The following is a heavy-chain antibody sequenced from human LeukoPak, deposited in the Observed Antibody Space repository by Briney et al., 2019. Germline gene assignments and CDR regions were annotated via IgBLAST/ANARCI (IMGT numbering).Heavy chain of an antibody. D-gene: IGHD3-10*01. CDR2: ISISGGST. V-gene: IGHV3-23*01. CDR3: ARDGDYGSGSYYDC. J-gene: IGHJ4*02. Sequence: GGSLRLSCAASGFTFSSYAMSWVRQAPGKGLEWVSTISISGGSTYYADSVKGRFTISRDNSKNTLYLQMNSLRAEDSALYYCARDGDYGSGSYYDCWGQGTLVTVSS. CDR1: GFTFSSYA.